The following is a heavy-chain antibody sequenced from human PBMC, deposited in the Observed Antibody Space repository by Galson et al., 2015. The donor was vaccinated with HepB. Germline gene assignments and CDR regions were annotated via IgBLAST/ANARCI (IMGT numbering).Heavy chain of an antibody. CDR2: IWYDGSNK. Sequence: SLRLSCAASGFTFSSYGMHWVRQAPGKGLEWVAVIWYDGSNKYYADSVKGRFTISRDNSKNTLYLQMNSLRAEDTAVYYCARDQLFGGYGMDVWGQGTTVTVSS. V-gene: IGHV3-33*08. J-gene: IGHJ6*02. D-gene: IGHD3-16*01. CDR3: ARDQLFGGYGMDV. CDR1: GFTFSSYG.